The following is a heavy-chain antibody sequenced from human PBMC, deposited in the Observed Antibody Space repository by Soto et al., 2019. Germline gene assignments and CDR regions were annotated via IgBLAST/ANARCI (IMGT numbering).Heavy chain of an antibody. CDR1: GGTFSSYA. Sequence: GASVKVSCKASGGTFSSYAISWVRQAPGQGLEWMGGIIPIFGTANYAQKFQGRVTITADESTSTAYMELSSPRSEDTAVYYCARDSITMIVVVGWAQGRAFDIWGQGTMVTVSS. CDR3: ARDSITMIVVVGWAQGRAFDI. D-gene: IGHD3-22*01. CDR2: IIPIFGTA. J-gene: IGHJ3*02. V-gene: IGHV1-69*13.